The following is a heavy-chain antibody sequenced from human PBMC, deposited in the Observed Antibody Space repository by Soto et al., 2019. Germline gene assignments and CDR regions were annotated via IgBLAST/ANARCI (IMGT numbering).Heavy chain of an antibody. CDR1: GGSISSGGYY. D-gene: IGHD3-10*01. CDR2: IYYIGST. Sequence: QVQLQESGPGLVKPSQTLSLTCTVSGGSISSGGYYWSWIRQHPGKGLEWIGYIYYIGSTHYNPSLKSRVTISVDTSKNQFSLKLRSVTAADTAVYYCARDLRFRGFYGMDVWGQGTTVTVSS. CDR3: ARDLRFRGFYGMDV. V-gene: IGHV4-31*03. J-gene: IGHJ6*02.